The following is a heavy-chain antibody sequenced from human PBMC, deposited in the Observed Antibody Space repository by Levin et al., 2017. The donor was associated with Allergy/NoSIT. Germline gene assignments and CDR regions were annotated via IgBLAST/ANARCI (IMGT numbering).Heavy chain of an antibody. Sequence: LSLTCAASGFTFSGSTMYWVRQASGKGLEWVGHIRSKANNYATAYGASVNGRFTISRDDSKNTAYLQMNSLKTEDTAVYFCSKGCSDGVCWDAWGQGTTVTVSS. V-gene: IGHV3-73*01. CDR1: GFTFSGST. J-gene: IGHJ6*02. D-gene: IGHD2-15*01. CDR2: IRSKANNYAT. CDR3: SKGCSDGVCWDA.